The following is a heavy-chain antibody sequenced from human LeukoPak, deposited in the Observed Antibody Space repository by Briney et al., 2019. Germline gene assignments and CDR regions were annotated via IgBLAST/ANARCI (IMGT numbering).Heavy chain of an antibody. V-gene: IGHV3-48*01. CDR2: ISSSSSTI. D-gene: IGHD3-10*01. CDR1: GFTFSSYS. J-gene: IGHJ4*02. CDR3: ARELLGSGSYRCFDY. Sequence: PGGSLRLSCAASGFTFSSYSMNWVRQAPGKGLEWVSYISSSSSTIYYADSVKGRFTISRDNAKNSLYLQMNSLRAEDTAVYYCARELLGSGSYRCFDYWGQGTLVTVSS.